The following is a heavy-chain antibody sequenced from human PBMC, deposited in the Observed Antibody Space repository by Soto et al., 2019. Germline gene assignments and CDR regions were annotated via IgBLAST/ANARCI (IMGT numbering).Heavy chain of an antibody. Sequence: QVQLVESGGGVVQPGRSLRLSCAVSGFTVSSYGMHWVRQAPGKGLEWVAVISRDGRTTFYADSVKGRFTISKDNSRNTLCLEMNSLRGDDMAVYYCTGEVASGYWGQGTLVTVSS. V-gene: IGHV3-30*03. D-gene: IGHD2-8*02. CDR1: GFTVSSYG. J-gene: IGHJ4*02. CDR3: TGEVASGY. CDR2: ISRDGRTT.